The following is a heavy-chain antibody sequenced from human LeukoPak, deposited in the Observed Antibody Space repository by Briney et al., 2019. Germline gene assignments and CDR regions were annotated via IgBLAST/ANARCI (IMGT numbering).Heavy chain of an antibody. CDR1: GFTFTSSA. D-gene: IGHD3-9*01. Sequence: SVKVSCKASGFTFTSSAMQWVRQARGQRLEWIGWIVVCSGNTNYAQKFQERVTITRDMSTSTAYMELSSLRSEDTAVYYCAVLDYDILTGYYNFDYWGQGTLVTVSS. V-gene: IGHV1-58*02. J-gene: IGHJ4*02. CDR3: AVLDYDILTGYYNFDY. CDR2: IVVCSGNT.